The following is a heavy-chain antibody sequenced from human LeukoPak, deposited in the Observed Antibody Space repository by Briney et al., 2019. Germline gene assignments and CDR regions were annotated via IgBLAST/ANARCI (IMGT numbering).Heavy chain of an antibody. CDR2: IYYSGST. CDR3: ARARMELFGVDNSYMDV. V-gene: IGHV4-59*01. D-gene: IGHD3-3*01. J-gene: IGHJ6*03. CDR1: GGSISSYY. Sequence: SETLSLTCTVSGGSISSYYWSWIRQPPGKGLEWIGYIYYSGSTNYTPSLKSRVTISVDTSKNQSSLKLSSVTAADTAVYYCARARMELFGVDNSYMDVWGKGTTVTVSS.